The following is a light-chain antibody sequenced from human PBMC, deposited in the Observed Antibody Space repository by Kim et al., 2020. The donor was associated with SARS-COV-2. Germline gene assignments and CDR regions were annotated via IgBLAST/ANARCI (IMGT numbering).Light chain of an antibody. CDR3: VLYMGNGISV. CDR1: SGSVSTSYY. Sequence: QTVVTQEPSFSVSPGGTVTLTCGLSSGSVSTSYYPSWYQQTPGQAPRTLIYSTNTRFSGVPDRFSGSILGNKAALTITGAQADDESDYYCVLYMGNGISVFGGGTQLTV. CDR2: STN. J-gene: IGLJ3*02. V-gene: IGLV8-61*01.